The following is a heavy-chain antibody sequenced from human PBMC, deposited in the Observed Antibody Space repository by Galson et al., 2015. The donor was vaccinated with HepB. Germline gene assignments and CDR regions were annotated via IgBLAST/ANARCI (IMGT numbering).Heavy chain of an antibody. J-gene: IGHJ4*02. CDR3: ARDWIRDGASYYFDY. Sequence: LSLTCAVSGASIRTLDWWSWVRQSPGKRLEWIGQIYHSGGANYNPSFKSRVTMSVDTSKNQFSLKLTSVTAADTATYYCARDWIRDGASYYFDYWGQGTLVTVSS. CDR1: GASIRTLDW. CDR2: IYHSGGA. D-gene: IGHD5-24*01. V-gene: IGHV4-4*02.